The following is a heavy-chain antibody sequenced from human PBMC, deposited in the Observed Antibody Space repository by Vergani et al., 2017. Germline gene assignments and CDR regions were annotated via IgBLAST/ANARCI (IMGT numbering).Heavy chain of an antibody. V-gene: IGHV3-15*07. J-gene: IGHJ6*02. Sequence: EVQLVESGGGIVKPGGSLRLSCVASGFSFRNAWMNWVRRTPGKGLEWVGRIKSTFDRGATDYAAAVKGRFTISRDDSKNTLFLQMNGLKTEDIGVYYCTTDPRYCGDGSCDWLRNHHYYGMDVWGQGNPGHRL. CDR2: IKSTFDRGAT. CDR3: TTDPRYCGDGSCDWLRNHHYYGMDV. CDR1: GFSFRNAW. D-gene: IGHD2-21*01.